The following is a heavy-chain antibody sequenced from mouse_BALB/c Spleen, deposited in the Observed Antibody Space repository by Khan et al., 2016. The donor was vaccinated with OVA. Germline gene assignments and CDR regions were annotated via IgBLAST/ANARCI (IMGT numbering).Heavy chain of an antibody. CDR3: RGGRDEGYYYAMDY. J-gene: IGHJ4*01. CDR1: GFTFSSYT. V-gene: IGHV5-6-4*01. CDR2: ICSGGSST. Sequence: EVQLVQSGGGLVKPGRSLTLSCAASGFTFSSYTMSWVRQRPEKKLEWLAIICSGGSSTYYLDIVSGRFIISRDKAKNTRFLQMRSRKSEDTAMDYCRGGRDEGYYYAMDYWGQGTSVTVSS.